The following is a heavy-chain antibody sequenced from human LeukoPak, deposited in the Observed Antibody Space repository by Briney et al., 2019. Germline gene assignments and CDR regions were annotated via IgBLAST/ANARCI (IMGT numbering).Heavy chain of an antibody. CDR3: ARGGNWDYELDY. D-gene: IGHD1-7*01. V-gene: IGHV1-69*05. CDR2: IIPIFGTA. J-gene: IGHJ4*02. CDR1: GGTFSSYA. Sequence: SVKVSCKASGGTFSSYAISWVRQAPGQGLEWMGGIIPIFGTANYAQKFQGRVTITTDESTSTAYMELSSLRSEDTAVYYCARGGNWDYELDYWGQGTLVTVSS.